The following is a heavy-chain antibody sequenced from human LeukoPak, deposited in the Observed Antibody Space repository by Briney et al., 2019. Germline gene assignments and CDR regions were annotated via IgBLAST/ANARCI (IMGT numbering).Heavy chain of an antibody. Sequence: SETLSLTCTVSGGSISSYSWSWIRQPPRKGLEWIGYIYYSGSTNYNPSLQSRVTISVDTSKNQFSLKLSSVTAADTAVYYYAREGGYNLRAFDYWGQGTLVTVSS. V-gene: IGHV4-59*01. J-gene: IGHJ4*02. CDR1: GGSISSYS. CDR3: AREGGYNLRAFDY. CDR2: IYYSGST. D-gene: IGHD5-24*01.